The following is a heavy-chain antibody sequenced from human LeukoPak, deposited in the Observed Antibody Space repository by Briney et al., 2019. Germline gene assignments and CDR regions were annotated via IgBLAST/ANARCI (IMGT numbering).Heavy chain of an antibody. D-gene: IGHD2-15*01. CDR2: IYSGGST. CDR3: AGYCSGGSCYWGGMDV. Sequence: PGGSLRLSCAASGFTDSSNYMSWVRQAPGKGLEWVSVIYSGGSTYYADSVKGRFTISSDNSKNTLYLQMNSLRAEDTAVYYCAGYCSGGSCYWGGMDVWGQGTTVTVSS. CDR1: GFTDSSNY. J-gene: IGHJ6*02. V-gene: IGHV3-53*01.